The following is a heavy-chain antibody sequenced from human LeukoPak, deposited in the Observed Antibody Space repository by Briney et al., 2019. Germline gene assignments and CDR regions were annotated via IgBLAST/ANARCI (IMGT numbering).Heavy chain of an antibody. D-gene: IGHD4-11*01. Sequence: GASVKVSCKASGYTFTSYAPNWVRQAPGQGLEWMGWINTNTGNPTFAQGFTGRFVFSLDTSVSTAYLQISSLKAEDTAVYYCAREDSNYVWYFDYWGQGTLVTVSS. CDR1: GYTFTSYA. CDR2: INTNTGNP. V-gene: IGHV7-4-1*02. J-gene: IGHJ4*02. CDR3: AREDSNYVWYFDY.